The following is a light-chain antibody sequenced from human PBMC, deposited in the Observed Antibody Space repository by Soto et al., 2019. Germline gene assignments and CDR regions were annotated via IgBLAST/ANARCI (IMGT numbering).Light chain of an antibody. CDR2: DAS. CDR1: ESLSSY. Sequence: EIVLTQSPATLSLSPGERATLSCRATESLSSYLAWYQQKPGQAPRLLIYDASNRAPGIPARLSGSGYGTNLTLTTSSLEAEHFGRYYCRPLSNWPLTFGQGNQGEIK. J-gene: IGKJ1*01. V-gene: IGKV3-11*01. CDR3: RPLSNWPLT.